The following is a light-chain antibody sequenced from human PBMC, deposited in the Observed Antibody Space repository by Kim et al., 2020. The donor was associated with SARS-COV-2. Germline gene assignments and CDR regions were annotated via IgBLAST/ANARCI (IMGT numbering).Light chain of an antibody. Sequence: PGKTAVITCGGNNIGSKSVHWYQQKPGQAPVLVIYYDSDRTSGIPEGFSGSNSGNTATLTISRVEAGDEADYYCQVWDSSSDHPWVFGGGTQLTVL. CDR1: NIGSKS. J-gene: IGLJ3*02. V-gene: IGLV3-21*04. CDR3: QVWDSSSDHPWV. CDR2: YDS.